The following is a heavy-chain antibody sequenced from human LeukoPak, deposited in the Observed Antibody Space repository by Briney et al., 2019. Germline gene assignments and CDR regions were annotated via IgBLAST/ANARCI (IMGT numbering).Heavy chain of an antibody. Sequence: SSETLSLTCTVSGGSISSGGYYWSWVRQHPGKGLEWIGYIYYSGSTYYNPSLRSRVPISVDTSKNQFSLKLSSVTAADTAVYYCARAPLLWFGFEWGQGTLVTVSS. D-gene: IGHD3-10*01. CDR2: IYYSGST. V-gene: IGHV4-31*03. J-gene: IGHJ4*02. CDR1: GGSISSGGYY. CDR3: ARAPLLWFGFE.